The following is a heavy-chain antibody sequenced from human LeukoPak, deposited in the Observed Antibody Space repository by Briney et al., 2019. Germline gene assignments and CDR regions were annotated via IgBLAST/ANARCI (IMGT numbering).Heavy chain of an antibody. V-gene: IGHV4-39*07. D-gene: IGHD4-23*01. J-gene: IGHJ6*03. Sequence: PSETLSLTCTVSGDSISNSSYYWGWIRQPPGKGLEWIGNIYYSGSTNYNLSLKSRVTISVDTSKNQFSLKLSSVTAADTAVYYCARDIFGDYGGGYYYYYMDVWGKGTTVTISS. CDR3: ARDIFGDYGGGYYYYYMDV. CDR2: IYYSGST. CDR1: GDSISNSSYY.